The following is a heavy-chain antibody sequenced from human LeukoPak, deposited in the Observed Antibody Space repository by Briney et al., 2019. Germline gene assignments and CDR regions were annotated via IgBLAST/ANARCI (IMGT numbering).Heavy chain of an antibody. CDR2: IWYDGSNK. CDR3: AKGDYYDSSGLFDY. CDR1: GFTFSSYG. D-gene: IGHD3-22*01. V-gene: IGHV3-33*06. J-gene: IGHJ4*02. Sequence: PGGSLGLSCAASGFTFSSYGMHWVRQAPGKGLEWVAVIWYDGSNKYYADSVKGRFTISRDNSKNTLYLQMNSLRAEDTAVYYCAKGDYYDSSGLFDYWGQGTLVTVSS.